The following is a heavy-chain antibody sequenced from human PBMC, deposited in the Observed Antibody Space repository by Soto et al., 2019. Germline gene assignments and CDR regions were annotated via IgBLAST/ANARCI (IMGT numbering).Heavy chain of an antibody. D-gene: IGHD3-10*01. J-gene: IGHJ2*01. CDR1: GFTFPNYG. CDR2: VSGDGFTA. Sequence: EVQLLESGGGLVQPGGSLRLSCDGSGFTFPNYGMTWVRQAPGQGLEWVSSVSGDGFTAYYADSVKGRFTISRDNSKNTVYVQMNSLRAEDTALYYCGKGAPVPSFGEFWFFDLWGRGTPVTVSS. V-gene: IGHV3-23*01. CDR3: GKGAPVPSFGEFWFFDL.